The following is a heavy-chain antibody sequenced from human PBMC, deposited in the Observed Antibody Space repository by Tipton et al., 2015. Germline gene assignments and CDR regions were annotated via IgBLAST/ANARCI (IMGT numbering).Heavy chain of an antibody. CDR2: ISGTGVGT. D-gene: IGHD3-22*01. Sequence: SLRLSCAVSGGSISNMNWWNWVRQSPGKGLEWVSGISGTGVGTYYAPSVQGRFTVSRDNVKNTLYLQMNSLRAEDTAVYFCAIGYYYDEPLDPWGKGTLVTVSS. J-gene: IGHJ5*02. CDR1: GGSISNM. CDR3: AIGYYYDEPLDP. V-gene: IGHV3-23*01.